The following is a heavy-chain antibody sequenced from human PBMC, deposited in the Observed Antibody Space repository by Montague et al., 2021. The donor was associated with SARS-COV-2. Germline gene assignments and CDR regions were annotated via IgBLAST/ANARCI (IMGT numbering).Heavy chain of an antibody. CDR1: GFTFSSYW. Sequence: SLRLCCAASGFTFSSYWMHWVRQAPGKGLVWVSRINSDGSSTSYADSVKGRFTISRDNAKNTLYLQMNSLRAEDTAVYYCITMIVVAEDYFDYWGQGTLVTVSS. CDR2: INSDGSST. CDR3: ITMIVVAEDYFDY. J-gene: IGHJ4*02. D-gene: IGHD3-22*01. V-gene: IGHV3-74*01.